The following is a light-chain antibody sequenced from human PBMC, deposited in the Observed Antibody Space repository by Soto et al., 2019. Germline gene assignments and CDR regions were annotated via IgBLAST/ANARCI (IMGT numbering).Light chain of an antibody. Sequence: DSQMTQSPSTLSESVGDRVTITCRTSHSISSWLAWYQQKQGKAPKLLIYTASSLESGVPSRFSGSGSGTEFTLTISSLQPDDFATYYCQEYNSHSRYTFGQGTKLEIK. CDR3: QEYNSHSRYT. CDR2: TAS. CDR1: HSISSW. V-gene: IGKV1-5*03. J-gene: IGKJ2*01.